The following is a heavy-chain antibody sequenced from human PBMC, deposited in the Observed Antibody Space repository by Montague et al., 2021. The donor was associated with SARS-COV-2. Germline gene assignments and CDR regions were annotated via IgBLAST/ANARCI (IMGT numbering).Heavy chain of an antibody. J-gene: IGHJ3*02. CDR3: ARRGRKLLPVATTIGGFDI. CDR1: GGSISSNNYY. Sequence: SETLSLTCTVSGGSISSNNYYWDWIRQPPGKGLEWIGSIYDSGSTYHNPSLKSRVTISVDTSKNHFSLKPNSVTAADTAVYYCARRGRKLLPVATTIGGFDIWGQGTMVTVSS. D-gene: IGHD5-12*01. V-gene: IGHV4-39*02. CDR2: IYDSGST.